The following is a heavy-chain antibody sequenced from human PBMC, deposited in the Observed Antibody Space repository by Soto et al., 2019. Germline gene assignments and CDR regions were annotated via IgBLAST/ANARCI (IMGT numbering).Heavy chain of an antibody. J-gene: IGHJ6*02. CDR2: IIPIFGTA. D-gene: IGHD3-10*01. V-gene: IGHV1-69*06. CDR3: ATSITMVRGRWYGMDV. Sequence: ASVKVSCKASGGTFSSYAISWVRQAPGQGLEWMGGIIPIFGTANYAQKFQGRVTITADKSTSTAYMELSSLRSEDTAVYYCATSITMVRGRWYGMDVWGQGTTVTVSS. CDR1: GGTFSSYA.